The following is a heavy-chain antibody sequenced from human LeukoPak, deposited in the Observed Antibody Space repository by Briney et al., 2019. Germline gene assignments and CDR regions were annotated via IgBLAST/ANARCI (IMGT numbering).Heavy chain of an antibody. CDR1: GFTFSSYS. J-gene: IGHJ5*02. V-gene: IGHV3-21*01. CDR3: ARRADYYDSSGYYVNWFDP. CDR2: ISSSSYI. D-gene: IGHD3-22*01. Sequence: PGGSLRLSCAASGFTFSSYSMNWVRQAPGKGLEWVSSISSSSYIYYADSVKGRFTISRDNAKNSLYLQMNSLRAEDTAVYYCARRADYYDSSGYYVNWFDPWGQGTLVTVSS.